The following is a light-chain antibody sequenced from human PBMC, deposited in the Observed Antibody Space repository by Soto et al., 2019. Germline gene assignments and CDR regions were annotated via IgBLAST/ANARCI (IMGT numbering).Light chain of an antibody. V-gene: IGLV4-69*01. CDR3: QTWGTGPFV. Sequence: QPVLTQSPSASASLGASVKLTCTLSSGHSSYAIAWHQQQPEKGPRYLMKLNSDGSHSKGDGIPDRFSGSSSGAERYLTISSLQSEDEAVYYCQTWGTGPFVFGTGTKLTVL. CDR2: LNSDGSH. CDR1: SGHSSYA. J-gene: IGLJ1*01.